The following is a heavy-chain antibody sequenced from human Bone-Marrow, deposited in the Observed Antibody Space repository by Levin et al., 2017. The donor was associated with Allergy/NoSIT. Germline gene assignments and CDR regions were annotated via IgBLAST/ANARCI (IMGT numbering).Heavy chain of an antibody. J-gene: IGHJ4*02. CDR1: GFTVSNNY. V-gene: IGHV3-66*01. Sequence: GGSLRLSCAASGFTVSNNYMSWVRQAPGKGLEWVSLIYSGGDTSYAGSVKGRFTISRDGSKNTLYLQMNSLRAEDTAVYYCARTVPVVAVTGYWGQGTLVTVSS. CDR3: ARTVPVVAVTGY. CDR2: IYSGGDT. D-gene: IGHD2-15*01.